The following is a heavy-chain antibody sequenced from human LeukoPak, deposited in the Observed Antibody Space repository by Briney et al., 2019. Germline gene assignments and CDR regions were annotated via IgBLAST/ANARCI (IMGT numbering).Heavy chain of an antibody. J-gene: IGHJ5*02. CDR1: GGSISSSSYY. CDR3: ARSAYASPFDP. V-gene: IGHV4-39*01. Sequence: SETLSLTCTVSGGSISSSSYYWGWIRQPPGKGLEWIGSIYYSGSTYYNPSLKSRVTISVDTSKNQFSLKLSSVTAADTAVYYCARSAYASPFDPWGQGTLVTASS. CDR2: IYYSGST. D-gene: IGHD3-10*01.